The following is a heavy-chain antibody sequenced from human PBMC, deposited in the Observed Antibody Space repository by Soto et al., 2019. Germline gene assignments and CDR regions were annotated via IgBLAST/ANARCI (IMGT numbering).Heavy chain of an antibody. J-gene: IGHJ5*02. Sequence: HPGGSLRLSCAASGFTFDDYAMHWVRQAPGKGLEWVSGISWNSGSIGYADSVKGRFTISRDNAKNSLYLQMNSLGAEDTALYYCAKDRAKGPILYQFDPWSQGTLVTVSS. CDR3: AKDRAKGPILYQFDP. V-gene: IGHV3-9*01. CDR2: ISWNSGSI. CDR1: GFTFDDYA. D-gene: IGHD2-2*01.